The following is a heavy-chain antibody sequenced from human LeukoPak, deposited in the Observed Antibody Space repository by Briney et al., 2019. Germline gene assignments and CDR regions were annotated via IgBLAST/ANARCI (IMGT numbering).Heavy chain of an antibody. V-gene: IGHV3-21*01. CDR2: ISSSSSYI. Sequence: KPGGSLRLSCVASTFTFRTYCITWVRQAPGKGLEWVSSISSSSSYIYYADSVKGRFTISRDNAKNSLYLQMNSLRAEDTAVYYCARHLKLIAGNIDYWGQGTLVTVSS. CDR3: ARHLKLIAGNIDY. D-gene: IGHD6-13*01. CDR1: TFTFRTYC. J-gene: IGHJ4*02.